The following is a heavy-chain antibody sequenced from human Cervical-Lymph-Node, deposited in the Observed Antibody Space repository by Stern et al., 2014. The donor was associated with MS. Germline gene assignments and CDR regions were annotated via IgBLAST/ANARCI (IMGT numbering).Heavy chain of an antibody. CDR2: ISTSSSYI. D-gene: IGHD3-3*01. V-gene: IGHV3-21*06. CDR1: GFTFSSYS. Sequence: EVQLVESGGGLVKPGGSLRLSCAASGFTFSSYSMNWVRQAPGKGLEWVSSISTSSSYIYYADSLKGRFTISRDNAKTYLYLQMTSLRAEDPAVYYCARDRLNVFWSNYVPGEYSYSYGMAFWGQGTPVTVSS. CDR3: ARDRLNVFWSNYVPGEYSYSYGMAF. J-gene: IGHJ6*02.